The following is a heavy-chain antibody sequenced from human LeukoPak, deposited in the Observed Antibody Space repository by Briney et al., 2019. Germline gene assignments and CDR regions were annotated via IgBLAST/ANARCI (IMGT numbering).Heavy chain of an antibody. Sequence: PGGSLRLSCAASGFSVSSNYMCWVRQAPGKGLEWVSVIYSGGSTYYADSVKGRFTISRDNSKNTLYLQMNSLRAEDTAVYYCARDYYGSGMFDYWGQGTLVTVSS. J-gene: IGHJ4*02. V-gene: IGHV3-66*01. CDR1: GFSVSSNY. CDR2: IYSGGST. CDR3: ARDYYGSGMFDY. D-gene: IGHD3-10*01.